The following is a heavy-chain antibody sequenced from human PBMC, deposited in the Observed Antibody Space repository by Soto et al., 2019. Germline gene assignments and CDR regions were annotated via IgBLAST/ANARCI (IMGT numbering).Heavy chain of an antibody. J-gene: IGHJ4*02. V-gene: IGHV3-23*01. CDR1: GFTFSTSG. D-gene: IGHD3-22*01. CDR3: TKDSGYDSTD. Sequence: EVQLLESGGGLVQPGGSLRLSCAASGFTFSTSGMSWVRQAPGKGLEWISGLSESDGRTTYADSVKGRFTISRDNSKNTLYLQMNNLRVEDTALYYCTKDSGYDSTDWGQGTLVTVSS. CDR2: LSESDGRT.